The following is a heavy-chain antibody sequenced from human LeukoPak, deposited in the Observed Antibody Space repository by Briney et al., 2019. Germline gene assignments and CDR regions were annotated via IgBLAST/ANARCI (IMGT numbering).Heavy chain of an antibody. CDR1: GYTFTGYY. V-gene: IGHV1-2*02. CDR2: INPNNGGT. CDR3: ARDPNYYGLFDY. D-gene: IGHD3-10*01. Sequence: ASVKVSCKASGYTFTGYYMHWVRQAPGQGLEWMGWINPNNGGTNYAQKFQGRVTMTRDTSISTAYMELSRLRSDDTAVYYCARDPNYYGLFDYWGQGTLVTVSS. J-gene: IGHJ4*02.